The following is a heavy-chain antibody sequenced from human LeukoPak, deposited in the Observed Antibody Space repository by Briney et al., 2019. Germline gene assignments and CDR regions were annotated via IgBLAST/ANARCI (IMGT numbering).Heavy chain of an antibody. D-gene: IGHD3-9*01. CDR2: IYYSGST. CDR1: GGSISSYY. J-gene: IGHJ6*03. Sequence: AETLSLTCTVSGGSISSYYWSWIRQPPGKGLEWIGYIYYSGSTNYNPSLKSRVTISVDTSKNQFSLKLSSVTAADTAVYYCARAPYDILTGYALGYMDVWGKGTTVTVSS. V-gene: IGHV4-59*01. CDR3: ARAPYDILTGYALGYMDV.